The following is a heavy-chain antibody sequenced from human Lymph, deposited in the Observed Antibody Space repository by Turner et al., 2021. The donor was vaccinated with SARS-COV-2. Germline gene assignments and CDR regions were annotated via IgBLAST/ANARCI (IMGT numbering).Heavy chain of an antibody. J-gene: IGHJ6*02. CDR2: ISMSSSTI. V-gene: IGHV3-48*02. D-gene: IGHD2-15*01. CDR3: ARDRGGYGAYYYGMDV. CDR1: GFTFSSYS. Sequence: EVQLLESGGRLVQPAGSLRLTAAASGFTFSSYSMNWVRKALGKGLEWVSYISMSSSTIYYEDYVKGRFTISRDNAKISLYQQMNSLRDEDTVVYYCARDRGGYGAYYYGMDVWGQGTTVTVSS.